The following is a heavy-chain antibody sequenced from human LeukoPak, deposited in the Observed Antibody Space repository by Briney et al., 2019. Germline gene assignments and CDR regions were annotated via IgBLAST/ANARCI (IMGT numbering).Heavy chain of an antibody. CDR3: GKTTVGYSSGQKPAWPVDY. V-gene: IGHV3-23*01. CDR1: GFTFGSHA. D-gene: IGHD5-18*01. Sequence: GGSLRLSCEASGFTFGSHAMYWVRQAPGQGLEWVAGIFGSGGSPHYAESVKGRFTISRDNPRNTVYLQINSLRAEDTAVYYCGKTTVGYSSGQKPAWPVDYWGQGTLVTVSS. J-gene: IGHJ4*02. CDR2: IFGSGGSP.